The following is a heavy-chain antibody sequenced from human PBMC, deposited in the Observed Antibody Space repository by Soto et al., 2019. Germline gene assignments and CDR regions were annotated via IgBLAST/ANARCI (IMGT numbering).Heavy chain of an antibody. CDR1: GFTFNNFA. Sequence: EVHLLGSGGDLVKPGGSLRLSCEVSGFTFNNFAMCWVRQSPGKGLEWVSTISSDGDLRHYAESVKGRFTISRDNSKSSLFLQMNSLRAEDTALYFCAKVRQRFLDILTGATNFDSWGQGTLVTVSS. V-gene: IGHV3-23*01. CDR2: ISSDGDLR. J-gene: IGHJ4*02. CDR3: AKVRQRFLDILTGATNFDS. D-gene: IGHD3-9*01.